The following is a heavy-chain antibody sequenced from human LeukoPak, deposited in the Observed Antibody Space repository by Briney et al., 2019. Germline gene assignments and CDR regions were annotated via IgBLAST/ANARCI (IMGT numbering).Heavy chain of an antibody. CDR3: AKGGGYDSSSWYDY. V-gene: IGHV3-23*01. Sequence: GGSLRLSCAASGFTFSSCAMSWVRQAPGKGLEWVSIISGSGGSTYYADSVKGRLTISRDNSKNTLSLQMNSLRAEDSAIYYCAKGGGYDSSSWYDYWGQGTLVTVSS. D-gene: IGHD6-13*01. CDR1: GFTFSSCA. J-gene: IGHJ4*02. CDR2: ISGSGGST.